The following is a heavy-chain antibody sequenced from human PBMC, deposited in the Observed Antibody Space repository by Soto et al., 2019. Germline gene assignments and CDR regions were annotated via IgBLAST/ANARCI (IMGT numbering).Heavy chain of an antibody. CDR2: IIPLFGTA. CDR3: ARQFDYDTSGYYYAY. CDR1: GGSFNKYA. J-gene: IGHJ4*02. D-gene: IGHD3-22*01. Sequence: QVQLVQSGAEVKKPGSSVKVSCKASGGSFNKYAIDWVRQAPGQGLEWMGGIIPLFGTANYAQKFQARVTITADEPASTAYMELRSLRYEDTAVYYCARQFDYDTSGYYYAYRGQGTLVTVSS. V-gene: IGHV1-69*01.